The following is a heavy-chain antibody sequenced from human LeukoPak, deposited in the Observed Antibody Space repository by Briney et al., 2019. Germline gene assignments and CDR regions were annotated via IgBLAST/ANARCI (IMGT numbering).Heavy chain of an antibody. D-gene: IGHD4-17*01. J-gene: IGHJ4*02. CDR2: IYPGDFDT. CDR3: TRMPTVTTIDY. CDR1: GYTFSTYW. Sequence: HGESLQISCQCSGYTFSTYWIAWVRQLPGKGLEWMGIIYPGDFDTRYSPSFQGQVTISADKSISTAYLQWSSLKASDTAVYYCTRMPTVTTIDYWGQGTLVTVSS. V-gene: IGHV5-51*01.